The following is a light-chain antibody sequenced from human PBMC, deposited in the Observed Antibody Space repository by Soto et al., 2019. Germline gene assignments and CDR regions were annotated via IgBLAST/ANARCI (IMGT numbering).Light chain of an antibody. CDR3: CSYAGSSTYVV. J-gene: IGLJ2*01. Sequence: QSALTQPASVSGSPGQSISISCTGTSGDVGGYKLVSWYQQRPGKVPKLIIYEASRRPSGVSNRFSGSKSGNTASLTISGLQAEDEADYYCCSYAGSSTYVVFGGGTKLTVL. CDR2: EAS. V-gene: IGLV2-23*01. CDR1: SGDVGGYKL.